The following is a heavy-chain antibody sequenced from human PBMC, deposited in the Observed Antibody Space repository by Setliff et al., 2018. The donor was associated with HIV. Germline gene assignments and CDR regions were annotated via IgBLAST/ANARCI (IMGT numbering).Heavy chain of an antibody. CDR2: ISYDGSNK. CDR1: GFTFSSYA. Sequence: GGSLRLSCAASGFTFSSYAMHWVRQAPGKGLEWVAVISYDGSNKYYADSVKGRFTISRDNSKNTLYLQMNSLRAEDTAVYYCASFLKNCSGGSCSHNVAFDIWGQGTMVTVSS. J-gene: IGHJ3*02. D-gene: IGHD2-15*01. CDR3: ASFLKNCSGGSCSHNVAFDI. V-gene: IGHV3-30-3*01.